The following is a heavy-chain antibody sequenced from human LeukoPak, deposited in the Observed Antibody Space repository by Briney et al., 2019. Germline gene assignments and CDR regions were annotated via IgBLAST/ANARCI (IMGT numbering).Heavy chain of an antibody. V-gene: IGHV3-64D*09. CDR2: ISSNGGST. CDR1: GFTFSSYA. Sequence: GALRLSCSASGFTFSSYAMHWVRQAPGKGLEYVSTISSNGGSTYYADSVKGRFTISRDNSKNTLYLQMSSLRTEDTAVYYCVKDLKAIGVVVTAIFDYWGQGTLVTVSS. D-gene: IGHD2-15*01. CDR3: VKDLKAIGVVVTAIFDY. J-gene: IGHJ4*02.